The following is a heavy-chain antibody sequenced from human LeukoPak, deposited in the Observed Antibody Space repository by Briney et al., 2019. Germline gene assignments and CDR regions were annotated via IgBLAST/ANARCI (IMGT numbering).Heavy chain of an antibody. CDR2: INLNSGGT. V-gene: IGHV1-2*02. CDR1: GYTFTGYY. Sequence: GASVKVSCKASGYTFTGYYMHWVRQAPGQGLEWMGWINLNSGGTNYAQKFQGRVTMTRDTSISTAYMELSRLRSDDTAVYYCARDYYDSSGYYYVIDYWGQGTLVTVSS. CDR3: ARDYYDSSGYYYVIDY. J-gene: IGHJ4*02. D-gene: IGHD3-22*01.